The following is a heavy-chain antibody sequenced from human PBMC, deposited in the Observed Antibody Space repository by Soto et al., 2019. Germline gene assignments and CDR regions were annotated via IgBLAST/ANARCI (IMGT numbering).Heavy chain of an antibody. D-gene: IGHD6-13*01. CDR2: ISCSGCST. V-gene: IGHV3-23*01. CDR3: AKTPRAVIAAAGLYFDY. J-gene: IGHJ4*02. CDR1: GFTFSSYA. Sequence: GGSLRLSCAASGFTFSSYAMSWVRQAPGKGLEWVSAISCSGCSTYYADSVKGRFTISRDNSKNTLYLQMNNLRAEDTAVYYCAKTPRAVIAAAGLYFDYWGQGTLVTVSS.